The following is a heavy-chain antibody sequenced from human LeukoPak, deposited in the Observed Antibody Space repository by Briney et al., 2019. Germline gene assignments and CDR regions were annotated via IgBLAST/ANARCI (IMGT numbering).Heavy chain of an antibody. Sequence: GCLRLSSAASRFTFSSYEMNSGSQAPREGLWWVSYISSIGSTIYYADSVKGRFTISRDNAKNSLYLQMNSLRAEDMALYYCAKDYDSSGSPRGPFDYWGQGSLVTVSS. CDR2: ISSIGSTI. D-gene: IGHD3-22*01. V-gene: IGHV3-48*03. CDR3: AKDYDSSGSPRGPFDY. CDR1: RFTFSSYE. J-gene: IGHJ4*02.